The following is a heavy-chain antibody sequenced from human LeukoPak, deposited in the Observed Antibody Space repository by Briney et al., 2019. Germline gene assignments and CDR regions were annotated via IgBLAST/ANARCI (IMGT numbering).Heavy chain of an antibody. V-gene: IGHV4-30-4*01. Sequence: SQTLSLTCTVSGGSISSGDYYWSWIRQPPGKGLEWIGYIYYSGSTYYNPSLKSRVTISVDTSKNQFSLELSSVTAADTAVYYCARVMDQNYDFWSGYEPNWFDPWGQGTLVTVSS. J-gene: IGHJ5*02. CDR2: IYYSGST. CDR3: ARVMDQNYDFWSGYEPNWFDP. CDR1: GGSISSGDYY. D-gene: IGHD3-3*01.